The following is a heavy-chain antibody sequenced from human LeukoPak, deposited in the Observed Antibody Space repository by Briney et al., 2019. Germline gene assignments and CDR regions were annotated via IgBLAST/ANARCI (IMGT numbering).Heavy chain of an antibody. D-gene: IGHD6-19*01. V-gene: IGHV6-1*01. CDR3: ARDLGTSGWYTFDF. Sequence: SQTLSLTCAISGDSVSSKNGAWNWIRQSPSRGLEWLGRTYYRSKWYDDYADSVKGRITISPDTSKNQFSLHVYSVTPEDTAVYYCARDLGTSGWYTFDFWGQRTLVTVSS. CDR1: GDSVSSKNGA. CDR2: TYYRSKWYD. J-gene: IGHJ4*02.